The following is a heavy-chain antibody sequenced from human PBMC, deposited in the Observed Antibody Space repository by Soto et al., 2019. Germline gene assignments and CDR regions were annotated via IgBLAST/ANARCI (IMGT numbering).Heavy chain of an antibody. J-gene: IGHJ5*02. D-gene: IGHD3-3*01. V-gene: IGHV4-59*01. Sequence: SETLSLTCTVSGGSIDTYYWTWIRQPPGKGLEWIGYIYHSWSTNYNPSLKSRVTISVDTSKNQFSLNLSSVTAADTAVYYCARGQLVFGGGRARRWFGPWGQGILVTVSS. CDR3: ARGQLVFGGGRARRWFGP. CDR1: GGSIDTYY. CDR2: IYHSWST.